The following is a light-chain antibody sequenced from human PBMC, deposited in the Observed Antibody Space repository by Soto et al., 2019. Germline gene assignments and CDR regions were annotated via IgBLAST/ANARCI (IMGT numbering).Light chain of an antibody. J-gene: IGKJ1*01. Sequence: EIVMTQSPATLSVSPGERATLSCRASQSVSSKLAWYQQKRGQAPRFLIYGASSRATGIPDRFSGSGSGTDFTLTISRLEPEDFAVYYCQQYGRSPTTFGQGTKVDIK. CDR2: GAS. CDR1: QSVSSK. V-gene: IGKV3-20*01. CDR3: QQYGRSPTT.